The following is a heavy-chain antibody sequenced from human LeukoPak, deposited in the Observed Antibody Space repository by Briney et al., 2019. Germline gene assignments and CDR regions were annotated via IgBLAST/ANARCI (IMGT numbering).Heavy chain of an antibody. Sequence: SETLSLTCAVSGGSISSSNWWSWVRQPPGKGLEWIGEIYHSGSTNYNPSLKSRVTISVDTSKNQFSLKLSSVTAADTAVYYCARFPRYGSGSPNSYMDVWGKGTTVTVSS. J-gene: IGHJ6*03. D-gene: IGHD3-10*01. V-gene: IGHV4-4*02. CDR1: GGSISSSNW. CDR2: IYHSGST. CDR3: ARFPRYGSGSPNSYMDV.